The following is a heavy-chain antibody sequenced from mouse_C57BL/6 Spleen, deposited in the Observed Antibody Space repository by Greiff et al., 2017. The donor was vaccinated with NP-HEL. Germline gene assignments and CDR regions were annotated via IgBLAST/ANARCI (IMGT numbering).Heavy chain of an antibody. J-gene: IGHJ4*01. V-gene: IGHV1-19*01. D-gene: IGHD2-1*01. CDR3: ARYYYGYYYAMDY. Sequence: VQLQQSGPVLVKPGASVKMSCKASGYTFTDYYMNWVKQSHGKSLEWIGVINPYNGGTSYNQKFKGKATLTVDKSSSTAYMELNSLTSEDSAVYYCARYYYGYYYAMDYWGQGTSVTVSS. CDR2: INPYNGGT. CDR1: GYTFTDYY.